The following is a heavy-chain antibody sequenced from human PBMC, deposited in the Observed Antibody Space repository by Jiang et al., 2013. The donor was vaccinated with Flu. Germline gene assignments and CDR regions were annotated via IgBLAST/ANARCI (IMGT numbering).Heavy chain of an antibody. CDR2: IFHSGST. D-gene: IGHD1-14*01. CDR1: GYSITSGYY. J-gene: IGHJ4*02. V-gene: IGHV4-38-2*02. CDR3: ARLIPGNYFDY. Sequence: PGLVKPSEILSLTCTVSGYSITSGYYWGWIRQPPGKGLEWIGSIFHSGSTYFNPSLKSRVAISVDTSKNQFSLRLSSLTAADTAVYYCARLIPGNYFDYWGQGTLVTVSS.